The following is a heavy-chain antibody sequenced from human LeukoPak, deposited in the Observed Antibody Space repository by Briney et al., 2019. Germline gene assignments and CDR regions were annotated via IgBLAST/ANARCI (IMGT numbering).Heavy chain of an antibody. Sequence: ASVKVSCKASGYTFTSYYMHWVRQAPGQGLEWMGIINPSGGSTSYAQKFQGRVTMTRDMSTSTVYMELSSLRSEDTAVYYCARERYFDWAYYYYYMDVWGKGTTVTVSS. V-gene: IGHV1-46*01. CDR2: INPSGGST. CDR3: ARERYFDWAYYYYYMDV. CDR1: GYTFTSYY. J-gene: IGHJ6*03. D-gene: IGHD3-9*01.